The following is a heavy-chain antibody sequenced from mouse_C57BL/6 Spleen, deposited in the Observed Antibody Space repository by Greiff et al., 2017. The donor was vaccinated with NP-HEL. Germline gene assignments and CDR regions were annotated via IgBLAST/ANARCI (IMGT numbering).Heavy chain of an antibody. V-gene: IGHV1-64*01. CDR2: IHPNSGST. CDR1: GYTFTSYW. CDR3: AREGLDWDLDV. J-gene: IGHJ1*03. D-gene: IGHD3-3*01. Sequence: QVQLQQPGAELVKPGASVKLSCKASGYTFTSYWMHWVKQRPGQGLEWIGMIHPNSGSTNYNEKFKSKATLTVDKSSSTAYMQLSSLTSEDSAVYYCAREGLDWDLDVWGTGTTVTVSS.